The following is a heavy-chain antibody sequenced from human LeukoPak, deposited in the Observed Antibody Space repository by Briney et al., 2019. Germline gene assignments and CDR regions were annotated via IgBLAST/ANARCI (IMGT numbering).Heavy chain of an antibody. D-gene: IGHD3-3*01. CDR2: VDPEDGET. CDR3: ATEIRYGITIFGVVRIHNWFDP. V-gene: IGHV1-69-2*01. J-gene: IGHJ5*02. Sequence: ATVTISCKVSGYTFTDYYMHWVQQAPGKGLEWMGLVDPEDGETIYAEKFQGRVTITADTSTDTAYMELSSLRSKDTAVYYCATEIRYGITIFGVVRIHNWFDPWGQGTLVTVSS. CDR1: GYTFTDYY.